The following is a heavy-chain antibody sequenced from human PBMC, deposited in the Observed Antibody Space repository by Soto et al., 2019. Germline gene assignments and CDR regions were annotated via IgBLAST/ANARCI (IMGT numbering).Heavy chain of an antibody. CDR1: GFTFSNAW. D-gene: IGHD3-22*01. CDR3: STDSYSDMTVVRLDN. J-gene: IGHJ4*01. V-gene: IGHV3-15*07. CDR2: IKSKTDGGTT. Sequence: KHGGSLRLSCAASGFTFSNAWINWVRQAPGKGLEWVGRIKSKTDGGTTDFAAPVKGRFAISRDDSKNIAYMQMNSLKIEDTAVYYCSTDSYSDMTVVRLDNWGHGTLVTVSS.